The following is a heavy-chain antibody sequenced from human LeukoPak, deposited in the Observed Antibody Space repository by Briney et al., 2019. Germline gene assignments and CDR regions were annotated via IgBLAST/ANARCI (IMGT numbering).Heavy chain of an antibody. CDR2: ISSSGSTI. D-gene: IGHD6-13*01. CDR3: AKSGTRSSWSPRVKTYFDY. V-gene: IGHV3-48*03. Sequence: GGSLRLSCAASGFTFSSYEMNWVRKAPGRGLEWVSYISSSGSTIYYADSVKGRFTISTDNAKNSLFLQMNSLRAEDTAVYYCAKSGTRSSWSPRVKTYFDYWGQGTLVTVSS. J-gene: IGHJ4*02. CDR1: GFTFSSYE.